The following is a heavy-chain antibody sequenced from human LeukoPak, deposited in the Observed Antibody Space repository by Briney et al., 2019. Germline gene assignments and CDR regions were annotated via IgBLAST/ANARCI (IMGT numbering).Heavy chain of an antibody. CDR3: AREPGTDYRKYYFDY. CDR2: IYSGGTT. CDR1: GFTVSSNY. V-gene: IGHV3-53*01. J-gene: IGHJ4*02. D-gene: IGHD3/OR15-3a*01. Sequence: GGSLRLSCAASGFTVSSNYMSWVRQAPGMGLEWVSVIYSGGTTYYADSVKGRFTISRDNSKNMLYLQMNSLRAEDAAVYYCAREPGTDYRKYYFDYWGQGTLVTVSS.